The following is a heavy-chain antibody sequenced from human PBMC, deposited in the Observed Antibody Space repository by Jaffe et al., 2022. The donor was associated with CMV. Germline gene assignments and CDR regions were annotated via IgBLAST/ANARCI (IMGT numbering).Heavy chain of an antibody. J-gene: IGHJ6*02. CDR1: GFTFSSYG. CDR3: AKDKDLTGTTGFCGMDV. CDR2: ISYDGSNK. D-gene: IGHD1-7*01. V-gene: IGHV3-30*18. Sequence: QVQLVESGGGVVQPGRSLRLSCAASGFTFSSYGMHWVRQAPGKGLEWVAVISYDGSNKYYADSVKGRFTISRDNSKNTLYLQMNSLRAEDTAVYYCAKDKDLTGTTGFCGMDVWGQGTTVTVSS.